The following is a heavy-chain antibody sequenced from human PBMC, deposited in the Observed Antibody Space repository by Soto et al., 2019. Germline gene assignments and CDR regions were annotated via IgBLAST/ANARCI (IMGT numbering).Heavy chain of an antibody. CDR1: GASISNDY. J-gene: IGHJ4*02. CDR3: ERVLGGRKLFDY. Sequence: PSEILSLTCTVSGASISNDYWSCIRQSAGKGLECIGYISYSGTINYNPSFRSRVSMSLDTSKNQFSLRLTSVAAADTAFYYCERVLGGRKLFDYWGQGTLGAV. D-gene: IGHD3-16*01. V-gene: IGHV4-59*01. CDR2: ISYSGTI.